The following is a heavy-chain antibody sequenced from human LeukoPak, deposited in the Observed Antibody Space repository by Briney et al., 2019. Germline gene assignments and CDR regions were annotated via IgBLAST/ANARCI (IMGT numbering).Heavy chain of an antibody. CDR2: INPNGGST. J-gene: IGHJ4*02. CDR3: ARGASVGAFDY. CDR1: GYTFTTYY. Sequence: ASVKVSCKASGYTFTTYYLHWVRQAPGQGLEWMGIINPNGGSTNYAQNFQGRVTMTRDTSTCTVYMELSSLRSEDTAVYYCARGASVGAFDYWGPGTLVTVSS. D-gene: IGHD1-26*01. V-gene: IGHV1-46*01.